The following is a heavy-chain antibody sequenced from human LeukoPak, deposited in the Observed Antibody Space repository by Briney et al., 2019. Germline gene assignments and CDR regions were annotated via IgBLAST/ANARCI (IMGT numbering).Heavy chain of an antibody. CDR2: ISGNGDKT. CDR1: GFTFSNYA. CDR3: ARERNNWFDP. V-gene: IGHV3-23*01. Sequence: GGSLRLSCAASGFTFSNYAMSWVRQAPGKGLEWVSVISGNGDKTYYADSVKGRLTISRDNSKNTLYLQMNSLRAEDTAVYYCARERNNWFDPWGQGTLVTVSS. J-gene: IGHJ5*02.